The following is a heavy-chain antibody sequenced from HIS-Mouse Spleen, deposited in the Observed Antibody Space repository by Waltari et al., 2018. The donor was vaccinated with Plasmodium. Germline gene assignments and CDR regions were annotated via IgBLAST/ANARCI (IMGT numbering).Heavy chain of an antibody. Sequence: QVQLQESGPGLVKPSQTLSLTCTVSGGSISSGGYYWSWIRQHPGKGLEWIGYISYSGSTDYNPSLKSRVTISVDTSKNQFSLKLSSVTAADTAVYYCARSIAATVTFYFDYWGQGTLVTVSS. CDR2: ISYSGST. CDR3: ARSIAATVTFYFDY. CDR1: GGSISSGGYY. D-gene: IGHD6-13*01. V-gene: IGHV4-31*03. J-gene: IGHJ4*02.